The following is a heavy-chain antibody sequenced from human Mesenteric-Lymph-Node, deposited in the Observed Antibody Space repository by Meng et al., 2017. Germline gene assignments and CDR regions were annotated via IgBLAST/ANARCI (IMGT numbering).Heavy chain of an antibody. V-gene: IGHV1-18*01. CDR3: AKETGLYSYTYYFDY. CDR2: ISAYNGNT. Sequence: ASVKVSCKASGYTFTSYGISWVRQAPGQGLEWMGWISAYNGNTNYAQKLQGRVTMTTDTSTSTAYMELRSLRSDDTAVYYCAKETGLYSYTYYFDYWGQGTLVTVSS. D-gene: IGHD5-18*01. CDR1: GYTFTSYG. J-gene: IGHJ4*02.